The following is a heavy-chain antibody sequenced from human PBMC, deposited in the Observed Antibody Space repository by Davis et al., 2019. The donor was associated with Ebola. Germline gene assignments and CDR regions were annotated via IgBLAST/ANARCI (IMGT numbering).Heavy chain of an antibody. CDR1: GGSVSSGSYY. D-gene: IGHD6-6*01. V-gene: IGHV4-61*01. CDR2: IYYSGSS. J-gene: IGHJ6*02. CDR3: AGLEYSSSSVSKYGLDV. Sequence: MPSETLSLTCTVSGGSVSSGSYYWSWIRQPPGKGLEWIGYIYYSGSSNYNPSLKSRVTISVDTSKNQFSLKLSSVTAADTAVYYCAGLEYSSSSVSKYGLDVWGQGTTVTVSS.